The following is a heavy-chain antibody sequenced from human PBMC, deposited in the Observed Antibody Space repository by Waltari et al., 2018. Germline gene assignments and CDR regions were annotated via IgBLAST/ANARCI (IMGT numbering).Heavy chain of an antibody. V-gene: IGHV4-4*07. D-gene: IGHD3-22*01. CDR2: FHAGGGT. CDR3: ARGTYYYDTSGYSDGNHYYIDV. CDR1: SDSISTYY. J-gene: IGHJ6*03. Sequence: QVQLQESGPGLVKPSETLSLTCTVSSDSISTYYWTWIRQSAGKGLEWLGRFHAGGGTKYNPSLNSRVTMSVDTSKNQFSLKLTSVTAADSAVYYCARGTYYYDTSGYSDGNHYYIDVWGKGTSVTVSS.